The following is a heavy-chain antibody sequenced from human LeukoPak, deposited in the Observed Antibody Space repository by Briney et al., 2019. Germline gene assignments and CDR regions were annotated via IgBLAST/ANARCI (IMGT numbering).Heavy chain of an antibody. CDR2: MNPNSGNT. CDR3: ARALWGIAAAENHFDY. CDR1: GYTFTTYD. Sequence: ASVKVSCKASGYTFTTYDINWVRQATGQGLEWMGWMNPNSGNTGYAQKFQGRVTITRNTSISTAYMELSSLRSDDTAVYYCARALWGIAAAENHFDYWGQGTLVTVSS. D-gene: IGHD6-13*01. V-gene: IGHV1-8*03. J-gene: IGHJ4*02.